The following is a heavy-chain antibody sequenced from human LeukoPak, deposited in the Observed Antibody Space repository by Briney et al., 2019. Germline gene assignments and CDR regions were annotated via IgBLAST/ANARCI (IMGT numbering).Heavy chain of an antibody. J-gene: IGHJ6*02. CDR2: ISGDGGST. CDR1: GFTFDDYA. Sequence: GGSLRLSCAASGFTFDDYAMHWVRQAPGKGLEWVSLISGDGGSTYYADSVKGRFTISRDNSKNSLYLQMNSLRTEDTALYYCAKATGALWFTGYCYYYGMDVWGQGTTVTVSS. V-gene: IGHV3-43*02. D-gene: IGHD3-10*01. CDR3: AKATGALWFTGYCYYYGMDV.